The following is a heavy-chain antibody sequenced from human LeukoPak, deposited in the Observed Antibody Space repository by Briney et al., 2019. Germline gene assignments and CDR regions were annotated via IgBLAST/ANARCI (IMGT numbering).Heavy chain of an antibody. V-gene: IGHV1-46*01. CDR3: ARVMAAGRSYGAFDI. D-gene: IGHD5-18*01. Sequence: ASVKVSCKASGYTFTSYYIHWVRQAPGQGLEWMGIINPSGGSTSYAQKFQGRVTMTRDTSTSTVYMDLSSLRSEDTAVYYCARVMAAGRSYGAFDIWGQGTMVTVSS. CDR1: GYTFTSYY. CDR2: INPSGGST. J-gene: IGHJ3*02.